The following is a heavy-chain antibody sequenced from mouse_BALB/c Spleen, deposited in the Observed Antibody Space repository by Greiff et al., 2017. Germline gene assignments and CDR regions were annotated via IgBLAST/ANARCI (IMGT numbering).Heavy chain of an antibody. CDR3: TGTRDFDY. D-gene: IGHD3-3*01. J-gene: IGHJ2*01. V-gene: IGHV1-69*02. Sequence: QVQLQQPGAELVRPGASVKLSCKASGYTFTSYWINWVKQRPGQGLEWIGNIYPSDSYTNYNQKFKDKATLTVDKSSSTAYMQLSSPTSEDSAVYYCTGTRDFDYWGQGTTLTVSS. CDR2: IYPSDSYT. CDR1: GYTFTSYW.